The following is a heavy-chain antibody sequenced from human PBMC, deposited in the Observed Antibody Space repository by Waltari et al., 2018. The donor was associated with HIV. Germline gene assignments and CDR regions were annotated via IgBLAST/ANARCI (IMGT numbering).Heavy chain of an antibody. CDR3: ARNSSAKGNRYFYYGLDV. V-gene: IGHV1-8*02. CDR1: GYTFINFD. J-gene: IGHJ6*02. Sequence: QVYLVQSGPEVKRPGAPVKISCQAYGYTFINFDVNWVRKAAGQGPEWLGWMNPNSGNTSSPYIFEERVTMTTDVSTATAYMEMSGLTPEDTAIYYCARNSSAKGNRYFYYGLDVWGQGTPVTV. D-gene: IGHD3-22*01. CDR2: MNPNSGNT.